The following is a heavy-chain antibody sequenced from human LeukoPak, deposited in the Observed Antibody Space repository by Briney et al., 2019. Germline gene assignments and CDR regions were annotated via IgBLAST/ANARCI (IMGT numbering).Heavy chain of an antibody. Sequence: SETLSLTCTVSGGSISSSSYYWGWIRQPPGKGLEWIGSIYYSGSTYYNPSLKSRVTISVDTSKNQFSLKLSSVTAADTAVYYCARVRADYDFWSGYLIFGYFDYWGQGTLVTVSS. J-gene: IGHJ4*02. V-gene: IGHV4-39*07. CDR2: IYYSGST. D-gene: IGHD3-3*01. CDR1: GGSISSSSYY. CDR3: ARVRADYDFWSGYLIFGYFDY.